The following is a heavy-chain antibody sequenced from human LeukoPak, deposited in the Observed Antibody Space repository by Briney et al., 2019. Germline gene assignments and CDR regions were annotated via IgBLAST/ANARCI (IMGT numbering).Heavy chain of an antibody. CDR3: ARAEGIVVVIRY. D-gene: IGHD3-22*01. CDR1: GGSISSGDYY. Sequence: SQTLSLTCTVSGGSISSGDYYWSWIRQPPGKGLEWIGYIYYSGGTYYNPSLKSRVTISVDTSKNQFSLKLSSVTAADTAVYYCARAEGIVVVIRYWGQGTLVTVSS. CDR2: IYYSGGT. V-gene: IGHV4-30-4*08. J-gene: IGHJ4*02.